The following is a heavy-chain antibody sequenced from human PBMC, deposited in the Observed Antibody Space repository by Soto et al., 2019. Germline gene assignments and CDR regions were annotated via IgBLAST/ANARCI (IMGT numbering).Heavy chain of an antibody. D-gene: IGHD7-27*01. CDR2: IIPVIDTA. Sequence: WASVKVSCKVSGGTFNIRWVRQAPGQGLEWMGGIIPVIDTANYARKFQGRVVISADRATNIVYMEMMSLTLEDTAVYYCARGPGADAFDIWGQGTMVTVSS. CDR1: GGTFN. V-gene: IGHV1-69*06. CDR3: ARGPGADAFDI. J-gene: IGHJ3*02.